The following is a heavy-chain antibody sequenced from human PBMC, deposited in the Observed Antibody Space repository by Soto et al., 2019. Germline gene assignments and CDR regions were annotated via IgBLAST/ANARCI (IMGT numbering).Heavy chain of an antibody. CDR2: IYYSGSA. CDR3: ARWTYWGGDCYWLDF. D-gene: IGHD2-21*02. CDR1: GGSISGFY. J-gene: IGHJ4*02. Sequence: SETLSLTCTISGGSISGFYWGWIRQPPGKGLEWIGNIYYSGSANYDPSLRSRVTISLNTSKNQFSLNLNSVTAADTAIYYCARWTYWGGDCYWLDFWGQGTLVTVSS. V-gene: IGHV4-59*01.